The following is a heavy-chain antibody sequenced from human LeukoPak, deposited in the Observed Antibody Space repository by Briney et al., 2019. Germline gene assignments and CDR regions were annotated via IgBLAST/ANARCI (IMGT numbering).Heavy chain of an antibody. CDR1: GYTFSGYY. V-gene: IGHV1-2*06. CDR2: INPNSGDT. J-gene: IGHJ4*02. Sequence: ASVKVSCKASGYTFSGYYMHWVRQAPGQGLEWMGRINPNSGDTNFAQRFQGRVTMTRDTSISTAYMELSRLRFDDTAVYYCARVKAGIVGALSHWGQGTLVTVSS. CDR3: ARVKAGIVGALSH. D-gene: IGHD1-26*01.